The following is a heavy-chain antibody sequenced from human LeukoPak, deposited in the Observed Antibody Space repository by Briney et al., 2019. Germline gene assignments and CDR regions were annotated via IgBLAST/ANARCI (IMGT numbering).Heavy chain of an antibody. CDR3: ARLEGHYYDSSGLDY. D-gene: IGHD3-22*01. V-gene: IGHV4-59*08. J-gene: IGHJ4*02. CDR1: GGSISSYY. CDR2: IYYSGST. Sequence: PSETLSLTCTVSGGSISSYYWSWIRQPTGKGLEWMGYIYYSGSTNYNPSLKSRVTISVDTSKNQFSLKLSSVTAADTAVYYCARLEGHYYDSSGLDYWGQGTLVTVSS.